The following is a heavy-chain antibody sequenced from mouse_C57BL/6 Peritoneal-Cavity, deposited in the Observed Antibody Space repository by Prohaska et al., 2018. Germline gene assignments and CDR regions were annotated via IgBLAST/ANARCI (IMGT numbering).Heavy chain of an antibody. J-gene: IGHJ4*01. CDR3: AREAIITTVVARYAMDY. D-gene: IGHD1-1*01. Sequence: HGKSLEWIGYINPNNGGTSYNQKFKGKATLTVNKSSSTAYMELRSLTSADSAVYYCAREAIITTVVARYAMDYWGQGTSVTVSS. CDR2: INPNNGGT. V-gene: IGHV1-22*01.